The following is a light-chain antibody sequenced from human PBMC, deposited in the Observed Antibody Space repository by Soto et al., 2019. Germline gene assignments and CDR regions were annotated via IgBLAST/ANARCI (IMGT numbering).Light chain of an antibody. CDR2: MVS. J-gene: IGLJ1*01. CDR3: TSPTPGSLYV. Sequence: QSALTQPASVSGSLGQSITISCTGTSSDIGGYNYVSWYQQYPGRVPKLLIYMVSNRPSGVSNRFSGSKSGNTASLTISGLQAEDEADYFCTSPTPGSLYVFGTGTKLTVL. CDR1: SSDIGGYNY. V-gene: IGLV2-14*01.